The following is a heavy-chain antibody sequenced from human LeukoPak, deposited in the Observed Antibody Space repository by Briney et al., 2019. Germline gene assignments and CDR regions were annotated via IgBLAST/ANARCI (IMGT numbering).Heavy chain of an antibody. J-gene: IGHJ4*02. CDR2: INSDGSDT. CDR1: GFTFSSYW. CDR3: AKNGPGLDYFDY. D-gene: IGHD3-10*01. Sequence: PGGSLRLSCPASGFTFSSYWMYWVRQAPGKGLVWVSRINSDGSDTTYADSVKGRFTISRDNAKNTLYLQMNSLRAEDTAFYYCAKNGPGLDYFDYWGQGTLVTASS. V-gene: IGHV3-74*01.